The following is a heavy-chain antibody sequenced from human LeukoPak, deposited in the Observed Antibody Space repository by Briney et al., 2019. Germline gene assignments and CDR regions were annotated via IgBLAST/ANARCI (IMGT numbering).Heavy chain of an antibody. V-gene: IGHV4-39*01. CDR1: GGSISRSSYY. Sequence: SETLSLTCTVSGGSISRSSYYWGWIRQPPGKGLEWIGSIYYSGTTYSNPSLKSRVTISVDTSKNQFSLKLRSVTAADTAVYYCARQNDRSHDYWGQGALVTVSS. CDR2: IYYSGTT. CDR3: ARQNDRSHDY. J-gene: IGHJ4*02. D-gene: IGHD1-1*01.